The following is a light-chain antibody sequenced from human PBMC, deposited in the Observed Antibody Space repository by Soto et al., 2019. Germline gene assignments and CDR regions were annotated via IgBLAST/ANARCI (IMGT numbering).Light chain of an antibody. J-gene: IGKJ4*01. V-gene: IGKV1-12*01. CDR1: QGIGSW. CDR2: GAS. CDR3: QQANSFPLT. Sequence: DIQMTQSPSSVSASVGDTVTITCRASQGIGSWLGWYQQKPGKAPQLLIYGASSLQSGVPPRFSGSASETDFTLIISSLQPEDFASYYCQQANSFPLTFGGGTKVDI.